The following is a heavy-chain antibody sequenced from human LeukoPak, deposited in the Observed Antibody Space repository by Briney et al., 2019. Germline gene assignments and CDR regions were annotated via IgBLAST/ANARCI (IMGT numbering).Heavy chain of an antibody. CDR1: GYTLTSNG. CDR2: ISPYNGNT. Sequence: GASVKVSCRASGYTLTSNGISWVRQAPGQGLEWMGWISPYNGNTNYAQNLQGRVTMTTDTSTSTAYMELRSLRSDDTAVYYCARTSWGGPSAWYFYYMDVWGKGTTVTVSS. J-gene: IGHJ6*03. D-gene: IGHD2-15*01. V-gene: IGHV1-18*01. CDR3: ARTSWGGPSAWYFYYMDV.